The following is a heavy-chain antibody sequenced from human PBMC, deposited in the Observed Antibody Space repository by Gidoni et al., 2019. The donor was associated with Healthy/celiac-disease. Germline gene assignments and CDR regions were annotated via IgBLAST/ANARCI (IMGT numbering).Heavy chain of an antibody. J-gene: IGHJ4*02. V-gene: IGHV4-39*01. CDR2: IYYSGCT. CDR3: ARHRGSGWYEEDGFDY. CDR1: GGSIRSSSSY. Sequence: QLQLQESGPGLVKPSETLSLTCPVSGGSIRSSSSYGGWIRQPPGKGLEWIGSIYYSGCTYYNPSRKSRVTISVDTSKNQFALKLSSVTAADTAVYYCARHRGSGWYEEDGFDYWGQGTLVTVSS. D-gene: IGHD6-19*01.